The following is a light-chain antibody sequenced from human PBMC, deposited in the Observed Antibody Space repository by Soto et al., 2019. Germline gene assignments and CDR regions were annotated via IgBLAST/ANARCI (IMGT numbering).Light chain of an antibody. CDR1: RGISYD. V-gene: IGKV1-27*01. Sequence: DIQVTQSPSSLSASVGDRVTITCRASRGISYDLAWYQQRPGKVPKLLIHAASTLHSGVPSRFSGSGSGTDFTLTISSLQPEDVATYFCQKYNFAPLTFGGGTKVDIK. CDR3: QKYNFAPLT. CDR2: AAS. J-gene: IGKJ4*01.